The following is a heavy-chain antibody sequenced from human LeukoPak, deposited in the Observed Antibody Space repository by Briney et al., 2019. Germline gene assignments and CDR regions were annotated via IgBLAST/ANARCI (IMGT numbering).Heavy chain of an antibody. V-gene: IGHV1-2*02. CDR2: INPNSGGT. CDR1: GYTFTGYY. CDR3: ASGPGLPAAIPGGYNCFDP. D-gene: IGHD2-2*02. Sequence: ASVKVSCKASGYTFTGYYMHLVRQAPGQGLEWMGWINPNSGGTNYAQKFQGRVTMTRDTSISTAYMELSRLRSDDTAVYYCASGPGLPAAIPGGYNCFDPWGQGTLVTVSS. J-gene: IGHJ5*02.